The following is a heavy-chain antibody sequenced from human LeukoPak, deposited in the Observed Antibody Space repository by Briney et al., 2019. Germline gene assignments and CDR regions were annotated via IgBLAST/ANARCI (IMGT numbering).Heavy chain of an antibody. CDR3: ARDASTVTTRGNFDY. D-gene: IGHD4-17*01. J-gene: IGHJ4*02. CDR1: GFIFRHYA. Sequence: GGSLRLSCSASGFIFRHYAVNWVRQSPGKGLEWVSGISGSGDSTYYADSVKGRFTVSRDNSKNTLYLQMNSLTAADTAVYYCARDASTVTTRGNFDYWGQGTLVTVSS. V-gene: IGHV3-23*01. CDR2: ISGSGDST.